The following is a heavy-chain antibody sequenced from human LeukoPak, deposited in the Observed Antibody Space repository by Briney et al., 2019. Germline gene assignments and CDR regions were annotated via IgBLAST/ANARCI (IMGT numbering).Heavy chain of an antibody. CDR2: INPNSGGT. CDR1: GGTFSSYA. V-gene: IGHV1-2*02. Sequence: GASVKVSCKASGGTFSSYAISWVRQAPGQGLEWMGWINPNSGGTNYAQKFQGRVTMTRDTSISTAYMELSRLRSDDTAVYYCARENSEMATINGFDYWGQGTLVTVSS. J-gene: IGHJ4*02. CDR3: ARENSEMATINGFDY. D-gene: IGHD5-24*01.